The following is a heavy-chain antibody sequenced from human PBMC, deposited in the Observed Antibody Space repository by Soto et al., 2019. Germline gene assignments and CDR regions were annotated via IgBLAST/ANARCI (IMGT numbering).Heavy chain of an antibody. CDR3: ARVRVDYYDSSGYYLFDY. D-gene: IGHD3-22*01. CDR2: IYYSGST. Sequence: SETLSLTCTVSCGSISSGDYYWSWIRQPPGKGLEWIGYIYYSGSTYYNPSLKSRVTISVDTSKNQFSLKLSSVTAADTAVYYCARVRVDYYDSSGYYLFDYWGQGTLVTVSS. CDR1: CGSISSGDYY. V-gene: IGHV4-30-4*01. J-gene: IGHJ4*02.